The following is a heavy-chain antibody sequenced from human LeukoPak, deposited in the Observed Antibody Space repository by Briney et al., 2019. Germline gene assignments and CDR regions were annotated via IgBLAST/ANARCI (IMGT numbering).Heavy chain of an antibody. CDR1: GGSISSYY. CDR3: ARAATIRYYYYYYYYMDV. Sequence: SETLSLTCTVSGGSISSYYWSWIRQPAGKGLEWIGRIYTSWSTNYNPSLKSRVTMSVDTSKNQFSLKLSSVTAADTAVYYCARAATIRYYYYYYYYMDVWGKGTTVTVSS. V-gene: IGHV4-4*07. J-gene: IGHJ6*03. D-gene: IGHD5-12*01. CDR2: IYTSWST.